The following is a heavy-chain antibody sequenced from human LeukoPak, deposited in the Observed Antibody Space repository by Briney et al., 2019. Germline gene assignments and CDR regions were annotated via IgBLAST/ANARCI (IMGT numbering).Heavy chain of an antibody. CDR1: GFRFSDYW. J-gene: IGHJ4*02. CDR2: ISSSGSTI. D-gene: IGHD3-10*01. CDR3: ARDEKRFGEAKQIDY. V-gene: IGHV3-11*04. Sequence: GGSLRLSCAASGFRFSDYWMSWVRQAPGKGLEWVSYISSSGSTIYYADSVKGRFTISRDNAKNSLYLQMNSLRAEDTAVYYCARDEKRFGEAKQIDYWGQGTLVTVSS.